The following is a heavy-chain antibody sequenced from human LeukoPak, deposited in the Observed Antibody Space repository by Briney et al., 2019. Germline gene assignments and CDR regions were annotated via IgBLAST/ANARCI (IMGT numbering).Heavy chain of an antibody. CDR2: ISSSGSTT. V-gene: IGHV3-11*01. Sequence: GGSLRLSCAASGFTFSDYYMSWIRQAPGKGLEWVSYISSSGSTTYYADSVKGRFTIPRDNAKNLLYLQMNSLRAEDTAVYYCARVSYEYSSSWYHYYYYMDVWGKGTTVTISS. D-gene: IGHD6-13*01. J-gene: IGHJ6*03. CDR1: GFTFSDYY. CDR3: ARVSYEYSSSWYHYYYYMDV.